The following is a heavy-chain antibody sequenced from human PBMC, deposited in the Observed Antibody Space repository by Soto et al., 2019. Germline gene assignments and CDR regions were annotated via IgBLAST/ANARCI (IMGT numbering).Heavy chain of an antibody. D-gene: IGHD3-22*01. J-gene: IGHJ6*02. V-gene: IGHV4-39*01. CDR3: AKRLYYDSSGFEGGGMDV. CDR1: GGSISSSSYY. CDR2: IYYSGST. Sequence: SETLSLTCTVSGGSISSSSYYWGWIRQPPGKGLEWIGSIYYSGSTYYNPSLKSRVTISVDTSKNQFSLKLSSVTAAATAVYYCAKRLYYDSSGFEGGGMDVWGQGTTVT.